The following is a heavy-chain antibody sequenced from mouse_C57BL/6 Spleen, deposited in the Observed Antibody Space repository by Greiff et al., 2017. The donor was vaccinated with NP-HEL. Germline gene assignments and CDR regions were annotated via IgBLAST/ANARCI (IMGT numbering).Heavy chain of an antibody. V-gene: IGHV1-52*01. D-gene: IGHD2-4*01. CDR1: GYTFTSYW. J-gene: IGHJ4*01. CDR3: AREDDYGGAMDY. CDR2: IDPSDSET. Sequence: QVQLQQPGAELVRPGSSVKLSCKASGYTFTSYWMHWVKQRPIQGLEWIGNIDPSDSETHYNQKFKDKATLTVDKSSSTAYMQLSSLTSEDSAVYYCAREDDYGGAMDYWGQGTSVTVSS.